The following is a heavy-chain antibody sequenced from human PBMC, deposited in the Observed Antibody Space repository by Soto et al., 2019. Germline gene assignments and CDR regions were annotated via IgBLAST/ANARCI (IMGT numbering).Heavy chain of an antibody. Sequence: PWGSLRLSCAASGFAFSSYSMNWVRQAPGKGLEWVSYISSSSSTIYYADSVKGRFTISRDNAKNSLYLQMNSLRAEDTAVYYCAKDGYGDYVFDYWGQGTLVTVS. CDR1: GFAFSSYS. J-gene: IGHJ4*02. CDR3: AKDGYGDYVFDY. CDR2: ISSSSSTI. D-gene: IGHD4-17*01. V-gene: IGHV3-48*01.